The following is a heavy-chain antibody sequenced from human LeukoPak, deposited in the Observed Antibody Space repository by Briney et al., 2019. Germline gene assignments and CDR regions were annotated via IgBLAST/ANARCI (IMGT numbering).Heavy chain of an antibody. CDR3: ARDDYDILIRAHYYYYYMDV. J-gene: IGHJ6*03. CDR1: GYTFTGYY. V-gene: IGHV1-2*02. CDR2: INPNSGGT. D-gene: IGHD3-9*01. Sequence: ASVKVSCKASGYTFTGYYMHWVRQAPGQGLEWMGWINPNSGGTNYAQKFQGRVTMTRDTSISTAYMELSRLRSDDTAVYYCARDDYDILIRAHYYYYYMDVWGKGTTVTVSS.